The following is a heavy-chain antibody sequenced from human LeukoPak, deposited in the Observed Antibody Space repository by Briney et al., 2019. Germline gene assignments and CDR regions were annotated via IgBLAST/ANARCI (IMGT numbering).Heavy chain of an antibody. CDR2: ISAYNGNT. J-gene: IGHJ4*02. CDR3: ARAKEGYCSSTSCYTRAWIDY. V-gene: IGHV1-18*01. CDR1: GYTFTSYG. Sequence: ASVKVSCKASGYTFTSYGISWVRQAPGQGLEWMGWISAYNGNTNYAQKLQGRVTMTTDTSTSTAYMELRSLRSDDTAAYYCARAKEGYCSSTSCYTRAWIDYWGQGTRVTVSS. D-gene: IGHD2-2*02.